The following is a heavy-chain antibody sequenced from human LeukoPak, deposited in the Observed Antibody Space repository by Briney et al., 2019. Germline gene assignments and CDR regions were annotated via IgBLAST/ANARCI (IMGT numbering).Heavy chain of an antibody. CDR3: ARLGGSPPLSAFDI. Sequence: SETLSLTCSVSGGSISSYYWSWIRQPPGKGLEWIGYMYNSGSTNYNPSLKSRVTISVDTSKNQFSLKLSSVTAADTAVYYCARLGGSPPLSAFDIWGQGTMVTASS. V-gene: IGHV4-59*01. J-gene: IGHJ3*02. CDR1: GGSISSYY. CDR2: MYNSGST. D-gene: IGHD1-26*01.